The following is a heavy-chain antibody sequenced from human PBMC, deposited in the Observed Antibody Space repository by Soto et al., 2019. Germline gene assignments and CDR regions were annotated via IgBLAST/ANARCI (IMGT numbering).Heavy chain of an antibody. Sequence: SETLSLTCAVYGGSFSGYYWSWIRQPPGKGLEWIGEINHSGSTNYNPSHKSRVTISVDTSKNQFSLKMSSVTAADTAVYYCARENPYSSGGYHDYWGRGTWVTFS. CDR1: GGSFSGYY. J-gene: IGHJ4*02. D-gene: IGHD6-13*01. V-gene: IGHV4-34*01. CDR3: ARENPYSSGGYHDY. CDR2: INHSGST.